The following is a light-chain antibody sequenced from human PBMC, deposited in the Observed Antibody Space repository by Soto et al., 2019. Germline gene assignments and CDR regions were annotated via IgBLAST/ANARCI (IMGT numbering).Light chain of an antibody. CDR1: QDINNF. CDR2: GAS. V-gene: IGKV1-33*01. J-gene: IGKJ4*01. Sequence: IQMTHSPSSLSASVGDRVTITCQASQDINNFLIWYQQKPGKAPKLLIYGASNLETRVTSRFSGSGSGTDFTFAISSLQPEDIATYYCQHYADLPLTFGGGTKVEIK. CDR3: QHYADLPLT.